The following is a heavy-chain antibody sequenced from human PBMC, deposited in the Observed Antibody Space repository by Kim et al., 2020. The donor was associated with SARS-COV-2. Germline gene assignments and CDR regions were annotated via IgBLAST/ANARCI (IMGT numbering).Heavy chain of an antibody. CDR2: IKHDGSAK. CDR3: SRGSPRGYNYGYSYY. Sequence: GGSLRLSCAASGFTFNTVSMNWVRQAPGKGLEWVANIKHDGSAKYYLDSVKGRFTISRDNAENSLYLQMNSLRAEDTAMYYCSRGSPRGYNYGYSYYWGLGALVTVSS. J-gene: IGHJ4*01. V-gene: IGHV3-7*01. CDR1: GFTFNTVS. D-gene: IGHD5-18*01.